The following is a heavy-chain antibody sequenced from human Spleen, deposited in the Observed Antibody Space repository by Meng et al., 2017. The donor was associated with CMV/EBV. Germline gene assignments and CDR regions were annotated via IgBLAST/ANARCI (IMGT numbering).Heavy chain of an antibody. V-gene: IGHV4-30-4*08. J-gene: IGHJ2*01. CDR1: GVSISSADSY. CDR2: ISYGGTT. Sequence: SEFLSLTCSVSGVSISSADSYWSWFRQPPGKGLEWIRYISYGGTTYYNPSLKSRITISIDTSKNQFSLNLTSVTAGDTAVYYCARPRFGDGRRQRIGYWFFDLWGRGTLVTVSS. D-gene: IGHD3-3*01. CDR3: ARPRFGDGRRQRIGYWFFDL.